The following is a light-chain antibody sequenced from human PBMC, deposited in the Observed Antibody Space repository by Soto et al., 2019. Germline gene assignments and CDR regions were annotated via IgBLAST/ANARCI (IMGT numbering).Light chain of an antibody. CDR2: EVS. CDR1: SSDVGGYNF. J-gene: IGLJ2*01. V-gene: IGLV2-14*01. CDR3: SSYTSSVTLV. Sequence: QSVLTQPASVSGSPGQSITISCTGTSSDVGGYNFVSWYQQHPGKAPKLMIYEVSNRPSGVSYRFSGSKSGNTASLTISGLQAEDEADHYCSSYTSSVTLVFGGGTKLTVL.